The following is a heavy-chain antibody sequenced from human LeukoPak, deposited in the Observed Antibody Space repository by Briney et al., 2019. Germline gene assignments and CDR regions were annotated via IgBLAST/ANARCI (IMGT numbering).Heavy chain of an antibody. Sequence: SETLSLTCTVSGGSISTYYWSWIRQPPGKGLEWIGYIYYSGSTNYNPSLKSRVTISVDTSKNQFSLKLISVTAADTAVYYCARCQAGPPYWYFNLWGRGTLVTVSS. CDR1: GGSISTYY. D-gene: IGHD6-13*01. CDR2: IYYSGST. J-gene: IGHJ2*01. V-gene: IGHV4-59*01. CDR3: ARCQAGPPYWYFNL.